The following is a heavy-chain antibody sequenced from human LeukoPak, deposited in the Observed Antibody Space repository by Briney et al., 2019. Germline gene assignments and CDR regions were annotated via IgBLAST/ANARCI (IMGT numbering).Heavy chain of an antibody. CDR3: AKDITLFGVATFDY. Sequence: PGGSLRLSCVASGFTFSSYATSWVRQAPGRGLEWVSAISGSGASTYYSGSVKGRFTISRDNFKNTLYLQMNSLRAEDTAVYYCAKDITLFGVATFDYWGQGTLVTVSS. J-gene: IGHJ4*02. CDR1: GFTFSSYA. V-gene: IGHV3-23*01. CDR2: ISGSGAST. D-gene: IGHD3-3*01.